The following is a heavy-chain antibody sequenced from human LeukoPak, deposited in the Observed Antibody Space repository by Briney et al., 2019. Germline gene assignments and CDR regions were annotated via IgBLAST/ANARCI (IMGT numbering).Heavy chain of an antibody. Sequence: SETLSLTCSVSGGSINSGGSSWNWIRQPPGKGLEWIGHIYISGSTFYDPSLKTRVTISLDRSKNQFSQKLTSVTAADTAVYYCASPFYCNSTTCYDSWGQGTLVTVSS. D-gene: IGHD2-2*01. CDR1: GGSINSGGSS. CDR2: IYISGST. J-gene: IGHJ4*02. CDR3: ASPFYCNSTTCYDS. V-gene: IGHV4-30-2*01.